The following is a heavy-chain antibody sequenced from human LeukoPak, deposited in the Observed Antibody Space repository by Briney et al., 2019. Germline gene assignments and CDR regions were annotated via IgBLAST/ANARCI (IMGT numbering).Heavy chain of an antibody. CDR3: ARDSPVVSAAILDY. J-gene: IGHJ4*02. D-gene: IGHD2-2*01. V-gene: IGHV3-33*01. CDR1: GFTFSSYG. CDR2: IWYDGSNK. Sequence: QLGESLKISCAASGFTFSSYGIHWVRQAPGKGLEWLAVIWYDGSNKYYVDSVKGRFTISRDNSKNTLYLQMNSLRAEDTAVYYCARDSPVVSAAILDYWGQGTLVTVSS.